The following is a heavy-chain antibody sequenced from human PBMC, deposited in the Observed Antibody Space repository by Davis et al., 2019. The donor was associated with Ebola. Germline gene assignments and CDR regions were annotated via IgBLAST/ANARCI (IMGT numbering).Heavy chain of an antibody. Sequence: GESLKISCAASGFAFTGYWMGWVRQAPGTGLEWVANINQYGDERYYVDSVKGRFTISRDSAKNSLFLQMNNLRAEDTAVYYCARDGGDSGIRFDSWGQGTLVTVSS. J-gene: IGHJ4*02. CDR1: GFAFTGYW. V-gene: IGHV3-7*01. CDR2: INQYGDER. D-gene: IGHD3-10*01. CDR3: ARDGGDSGIRFDS.